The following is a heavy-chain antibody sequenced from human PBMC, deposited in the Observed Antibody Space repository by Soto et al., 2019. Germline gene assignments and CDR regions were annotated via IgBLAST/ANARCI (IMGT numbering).Heavy chain of an antibody. CDR1: GFTFSSYW. V-gene: IGHV3-7*01. J-gene: IGHJ1*01. D-gene: IGHD1-26*01. CDR2: INQDGSEK. CDR3: ARELIVGPAEYFQH. Sequence: PGGSLRLSCAVSGFTFSSYWMSWVRQTPVKGLEWVANINQDGSEKYYVDSVKGRFTISRDNAKNSLYLQMSSLRAEDTAVYYCARELIVGPAEYFQHWGQGTLVTVYS.